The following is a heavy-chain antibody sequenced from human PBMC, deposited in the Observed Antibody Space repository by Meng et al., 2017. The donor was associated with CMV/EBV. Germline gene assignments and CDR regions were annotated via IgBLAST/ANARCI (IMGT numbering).Heavy chain of an antibody. V-gene: IGHV4-4*07. Sequence: QLQLQGSGPGLVKPSEPLSLTSTVSVGSISSYYWSWIRQPAGKGLEWIGRIYTSGSTNYNPSLKSRVTMSVDTSKNQFSLKLSSVTAADTAVYYCARHGDTAMVVGIDYWGQGTLVTVSS. CDR2: IYTSGST. CDR1: VGSISSYY. J-gene: IGHJ4*02. D-gene: IGHD5-18*01. CDR3: ARHGDTAMVVGIDY.